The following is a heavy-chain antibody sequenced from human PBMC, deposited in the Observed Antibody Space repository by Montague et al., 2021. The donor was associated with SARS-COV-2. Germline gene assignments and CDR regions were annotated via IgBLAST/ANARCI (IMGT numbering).Heavy chain of an antibody. V-gene: IGHV4-59*01. Sequence: SETLSLTCTVSGGSISRYYCNWIRQPPGKGLEWIAYIYYSGSTNXSPSLKSRVTISVDTSKNQFSLKLSSVTAADTAVYYCARSRENYNILTGYPYYFDYWGQGTLVTVSS. CDR2: IYYSGST. CDR1: GGSISRYY. J-gene: IGHJ4*02. D-gene: IGHD3-9*01. CDR3: ARSRENYNILTGYPYYFDY.